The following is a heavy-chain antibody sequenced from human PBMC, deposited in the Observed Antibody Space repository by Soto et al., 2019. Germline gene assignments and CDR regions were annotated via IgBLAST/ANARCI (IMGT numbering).Heavy chain of an antibody. D-gene: IGHD6-25*01. CDR3: AREYSRGYHADYFDC. Sequence: XESLKVSWQCSGYSFSSYSIGLVLQLPGKGLEWMGIIYPGDSDTRYSPSFHGQVTISADKSISTAYLQWSSLKASDTATYYCAREYSRGYHADYFDCWGQGSLVTVSS. V-gene: IGHV5-51*01. J-gene: IGHJ4*02. CDR2: IYPGDSDT. CDR1: GYSFSSYS.